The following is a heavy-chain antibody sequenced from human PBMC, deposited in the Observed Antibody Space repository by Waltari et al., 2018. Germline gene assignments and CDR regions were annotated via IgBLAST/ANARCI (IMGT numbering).Heavy chain of an antibody. V-gene: IGHV3-30*01. Sequence: QVQLVESGGGVVQPGRSLRLSCAASGFTFSGSAMHWVRQAPGKGLEWWTVISSDGRNKYYADSVKGRFTISRDKSKNTLFLQMNSLRSEDTAVYYCARGRRWHFDYWGQGTLVTVSS. CDR3: ARGRRWHFDY. CDR2: ISSDGRNK. CDR1: GFTFSGSA. J-gene: IGHJ4*02.